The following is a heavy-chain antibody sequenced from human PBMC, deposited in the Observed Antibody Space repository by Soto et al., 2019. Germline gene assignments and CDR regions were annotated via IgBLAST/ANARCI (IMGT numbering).Heavy chain of an antibody. CDR2: ISATGGST. Sequence: EVQLMESGGGLVQPGGSLRLSCAASGFTFDNYAMNWVRQAPGKGLEGVSGISATGGSTYYAASVRGRFGISRDNSKNTLDLQMNSLRAEDTAVYYCARSLDVFLWLGELLSLGFDSWGQGTLVTASS. D-gene: IGHD3-10*01. CDR3: ARSLDVFLWLGELLSLGFDS. CDR1: GFTFDNYA. V-gene: IGHV3-23*01. J-gene: IGHJ4*02.